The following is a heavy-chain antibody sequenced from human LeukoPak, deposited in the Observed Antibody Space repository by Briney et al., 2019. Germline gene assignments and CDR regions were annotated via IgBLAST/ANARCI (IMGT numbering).Heavy chain of an antibody. Sequence: AGSLRLSCAVSGFTFSSYWMSWVRQAPGKGLEWVANIKQDGSEKYYVDSVKGRFTISRDNAKNSLYLQMNSLRVEDTAVYYCARNHDPSYSSSLPYYFDHWGQGTLVTVSS. CDR2: IKQDGSEK. J-gene: IGHJ4*02. CDR3: ARNHDPSYSSSLPYYFDH. V-gene: IGHV3-7*04. D-gene: IGHD6-13*01. CDR1: GFTFSSYW.